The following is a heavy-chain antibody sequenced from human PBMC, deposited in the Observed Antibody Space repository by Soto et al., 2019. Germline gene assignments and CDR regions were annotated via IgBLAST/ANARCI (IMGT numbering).Heavy chain of an antibody. V-gene: IGHV1-8*01. J-gene: IGHJ4*02. CDR1: GYTFTSYD. D-gene: IGHD5-18*01. Sequence: QVQLVQSGAEMKKPGASVKVSCKASGYTFTSYDINWVRQATGQGLEWMGWTNPNSGNTAYAQKFQGRVTMTRNTSISTAYMELSSLRSEDTAVYYCAREGGYSYGFGYWGQGTLVTVSS. CDR2: TNPNSGNT. CDR3: AREGGYSYGFGY.